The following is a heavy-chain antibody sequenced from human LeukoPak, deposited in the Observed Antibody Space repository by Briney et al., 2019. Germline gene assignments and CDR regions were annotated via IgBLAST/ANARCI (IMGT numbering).Heavy chain of an antibody. J-gene: IGHJ6*02. CDR3: VKDRGGSPFYGMDV. CDR2: ISGSGGAGT. Sequence: GGSLRLSCAGSGFTFSSYAMSWVHQAPGKGLEWVSTISGSGGAGTYYADSVKGRFTVSRDNSRNTLYLPMNSLRAEDTAVYYCVKDRGGSPFYGMDVWGQGTTVTVS. V-gene: IGHV3-23*01. CDR1: GFTFSSYA. D-gene: IGHD1-26*01.